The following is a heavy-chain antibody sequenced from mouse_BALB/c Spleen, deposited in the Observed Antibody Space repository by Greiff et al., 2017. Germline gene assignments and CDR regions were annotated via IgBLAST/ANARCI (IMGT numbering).Heavy chain of an antibody. CDR2: IDPANGNT. CDR3: ARESITTEGNAMDY. Sequence: EVQVVESGAELVKPGASVKLSCTASGFNIKDTYMHWVKQRPEQGLEWIGRIDPANGNTKYDPKFQGKATITADTSSNTAYLQLSSLTSEDTAVYYCARESITTEGNAMDYWGQGTSVTVSS. J-gene: IGHJ4*01. D-gene: IGHD1-1*01. V-gene: IGHV14-3*02. CDR1: GFNIKDTY.